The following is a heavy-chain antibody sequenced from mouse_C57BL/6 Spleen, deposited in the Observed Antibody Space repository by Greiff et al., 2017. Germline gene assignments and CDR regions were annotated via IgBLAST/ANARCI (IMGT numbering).Heavy chain of an antibody. CDR2: ISYDGSN. CDR3: ARALYYYGSSPYYFDY. J-gene: IGHJ2*01. V-gene: IGHV3-6*01. CDR1: GYSITSGYY. Sequence: EVQLVESGPGLVKPSQSLSLTCSVTGYSITSGYYWNWIRQFPGNKLEWMGYISYDGSNNYNPSLKNRISITRDTSKNQFFLKLNSVTTEDTATYYCARALYYYGSSPYYFDYWGQGTTLTVSS. D-gene: IGHD1-1*01.